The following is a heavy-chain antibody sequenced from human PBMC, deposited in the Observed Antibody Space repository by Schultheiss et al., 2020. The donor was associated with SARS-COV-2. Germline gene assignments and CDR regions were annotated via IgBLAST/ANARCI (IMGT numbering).Heavy chain of an antibody. CDR1: GFTFSTYW. J-gene: IGHJ4*02. CDR2: ISGSGGST. Sequence: SCAASGFTFSTYWMDWVRQAPGKGLVWVSAISGSGGSTYYADSVKGRFTISRDNAKNSLYLQMNSLRAEDTAVYYCARDRSSGYPDYWGQGTLVTVSS. V-gene: IGHV3-23*01. D-gene: IGHD3-22*01. CDR3: ARDRSSGYPDY.